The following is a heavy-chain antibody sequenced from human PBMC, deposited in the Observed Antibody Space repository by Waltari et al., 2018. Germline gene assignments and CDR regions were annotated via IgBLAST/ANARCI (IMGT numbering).Heavy chain of an antibody. Sequence: QVQLVPSGAEVKKPGSSVKVSCKASGGTFSSYTISWVRQAPGQGLEWMGRIIPILGIANYAQKFQGRVTITADKSTSTAYMELSSLRSEDTAVYYCARDAGEGWFDPWGQGTLVTVSS. V-gene: IGHV1-69*08. CDR1: GGTFSSYT. CDR2: IIPILGIA. J-gene: IGHJ5*02. CDR3: ARDAGEGWFDP.